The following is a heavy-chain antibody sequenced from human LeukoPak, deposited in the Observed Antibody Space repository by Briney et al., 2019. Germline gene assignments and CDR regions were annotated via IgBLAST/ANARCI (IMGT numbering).Heavy chain of an antibody. CDR1: GYTFTSYD. D-gene: IGHD1-1*01. J-gene: IGHJ4*02. CDR3: ARGRGQGTH. CDR2: MNPNSGNT. V-gene: IGHV1-8*01. Sequence: ASVKVSCKASGYTFTSYDINWVRQATGQGNEWMGWMNPNSGNTGYEQKFQGRGAITRNTSISTAYMELSSLRSEDTAVYYCARGRGQGTHWGQGTLVTVSS.